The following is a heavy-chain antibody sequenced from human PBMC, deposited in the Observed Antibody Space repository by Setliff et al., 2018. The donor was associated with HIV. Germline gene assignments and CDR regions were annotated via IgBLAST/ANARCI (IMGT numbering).Heavy chain of an antibody. Sequence: ASVKVSCKASGYTFTSSDINWVRQATGQGLEWMGWMNPNSGNTGYAQKFRGRVTMTRNTSISTAYMELSSLRSEDTAMYYCARVLRGSSGWYGYYYMDVWDKETTVTVSS. CDR3: ARVLRGSSGWYGYYYMDV. V-gene: IGHV1-8*02. D-gene: IGHD6-19*01. J-gene: IGHJ6*03. CDR1: GYTFTSSD. CDR2: MNPNSGNT.